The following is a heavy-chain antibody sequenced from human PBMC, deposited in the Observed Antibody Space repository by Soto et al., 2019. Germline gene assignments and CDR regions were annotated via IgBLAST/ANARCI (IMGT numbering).Heavy chain of an antibody. CDR1: GFALSDNW. Sequence: EVQLVESGGGLIQPGGSLRLSCAASGFALSDNWMHWVRQAPGKGLMWVSRINTDGKSTNYADSVKGRFTISRDIGKNTLFLQMNDLRAEDTAVYYCARGNIPLTYCSDGSCYYIDFWGQGTLVAVSS. J-gene: IGHJ4*02. V-gene: IGHV3-74*01. D-gene: IGHD2-15*01. CDR2: INTDGKST. CDR3: ARGNIPLTYCSDGSCYYIDF.